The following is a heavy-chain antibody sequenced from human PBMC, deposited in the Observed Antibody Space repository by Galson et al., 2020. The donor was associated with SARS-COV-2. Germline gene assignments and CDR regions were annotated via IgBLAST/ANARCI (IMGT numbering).Heavy chain of an antibody. D-gene: IGHD5-12*01. CDR1: GFIFSDPA. V-gene: IGHV3-73*01. J-gene: IGHJ4*02. CDR3: TTRLVPDGTFDY. CDR2: IRSRTNSHAT. Sequence: GESLKISCAASGFIFSDPAMHWVRQASGKGLEWVGRIRSRTNSHATSYAESVKGRFTISRDDSKNTAYLQMNSLKTDDTAVYYCTTRLVPDGTFDYWGQGTLVTVSS.